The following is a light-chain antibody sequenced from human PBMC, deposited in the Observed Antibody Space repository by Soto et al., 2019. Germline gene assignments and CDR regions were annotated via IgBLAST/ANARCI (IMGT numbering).Light chain of an antibody. V-gene: IGKV3-20*01. CDR3: QHLNDYRYT. Sequence: EIVLTQSPGTLSLSPGERATLSCRASQSVSSSYLAWYQQKPGQAPRLLIYGASSRATGIPDRFSGSGSGTDFTLTISRLQPEDFATYYCQHLNDYRYTFGQGTKVEIK. CDR1: QSVSSSY. J-gene: IGKJ2*01. CDR2: GAS.